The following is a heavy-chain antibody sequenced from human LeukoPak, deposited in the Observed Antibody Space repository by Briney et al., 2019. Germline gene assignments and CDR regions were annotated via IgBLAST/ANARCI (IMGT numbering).Heavy chain of an antibody. D-gene: IGHD2-15*01. Sequence: GSLRLSCAASGFTFSNYWMSWVRQAPGKGLQWVANIKEDGSEKYFVDSVKGRFTISRDNAKNSLYLQMNSLRVEDTAVYYCATDRGWFVLDYWGQGSLVTVSS. CDR1: GFTFSNYW. V-gene: IGHV3-7*01. CDR3: ATDRGWFVLDY. J-gene: IGHJ4*02. CDR2: IKEDGSEK.